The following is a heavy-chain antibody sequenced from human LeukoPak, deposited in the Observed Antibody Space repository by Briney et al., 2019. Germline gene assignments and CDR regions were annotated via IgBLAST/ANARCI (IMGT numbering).Heavy chain of an antibody. CDR2: FDPEDGET. CDR3: ARDHRGRGYSYGPHDY. J-gene: IGHJ4*02. V-gene: IGHV1-24*01. CDR1: GYTLTELS. Sequence: ASVKVSCKVSGYTLTELSMHWVRQAPGKGLEWMGGFDPEDGETIYAQKFQGRVTMTEDTSTDTAYMELSSLRSEDTAVYYCARDHRGRGYSYGPHDYWGQGTLVTVSS. D-gene: IGHD5-18*01.